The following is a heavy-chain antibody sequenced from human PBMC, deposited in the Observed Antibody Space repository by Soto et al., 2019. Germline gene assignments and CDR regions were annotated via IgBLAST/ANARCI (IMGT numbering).Heavy chain of an antibody. CDR3: AKGRLAATVTTFDY. J-gene: IGHJ4*02. CDR1: GFTFGSYA. Sequence: EVQLLESGGGLVQPGGSLRLSCAASGFTFGSYAMSWVRQAPGKGLEWVSAISGSSGNTYFADSVKGRFTISRDNSKNTLYLQINSLRAEDTDVYYCAKGRLAATVTTFDYWGQGTLVTVSS. D-gene: IGHD4-17*01. CDR2: ISGSSGNT. V-gene: IGHV3-23*01.